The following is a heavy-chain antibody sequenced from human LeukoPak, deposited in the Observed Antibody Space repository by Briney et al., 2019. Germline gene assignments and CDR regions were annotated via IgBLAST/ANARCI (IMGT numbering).Heavy chain of an antibody. CDR2: IYHSGST. CDR3: ARIVVVPAAIEYYFDY. Sequence: SGTLSLTCAVSGSSISSSNWWSWVRQPPGKGLEWIGEIYHSGSTNYNPSLKSRVTISVDKSKNQFSLKLSSVTAADTAVYYCARIVVVPAAIEYYFDYWGQGTLVTVSS. J-gene: IGHJ4*02. V-gene: IGHV4-4*02. CDR1: GSSISSSNW. D-gene: IGHD2-2*01.